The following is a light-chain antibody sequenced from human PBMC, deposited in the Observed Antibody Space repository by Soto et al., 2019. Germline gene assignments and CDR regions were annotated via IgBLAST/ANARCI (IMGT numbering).Light chain of an antibody. CDR2: DAS. Sequence: DIVLTQSPATLSLSPGERATLSCRASQSVSTYVAWYQQKPGQAPRLLVYDASNRATGIPARFSGSESGTDFSLTISRLEPEDFAMYYCQQYGRSPTWTFGQGTKVDIK. CDR3: QQYGRSPTWT. CDR1: QSVSTY. J-gene: IGKJ1*01. V-gene: IGKV3-20*01.